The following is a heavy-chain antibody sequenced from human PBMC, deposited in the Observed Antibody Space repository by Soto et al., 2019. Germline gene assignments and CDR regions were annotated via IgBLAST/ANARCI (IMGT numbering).Heavy chain of an antibody. CDR2: INHSGST. Sequence: RSETLSLTCAVYGGSFSGYYWSWIRQPPGKGLEWIAEINHSGSTNYNPSLKSRVTISVDRSKNQFSLQMTSVTAADTAVYYCAKNLPRTGRFDYWGQGTLVTVSS. CDR3: AKNLPRTGRFDY. V-gene: IGHV4-34*01. CDR1: GGSFSGYY. J-gene: IGHJ4*02.